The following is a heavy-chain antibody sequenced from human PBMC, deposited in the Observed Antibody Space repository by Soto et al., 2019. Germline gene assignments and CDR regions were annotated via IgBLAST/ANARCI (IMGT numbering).Heavy chain of an antibody. CDR2: IIPIFRAT. Sequence: ASVKVSCKASGGTFSNYGFSWVRQAPGQGLEWMGGIIPIFRATSYAQKFQGRVTITADESTTTAYMELSSLRSEDTAVYYCARGGDAVVSTPGYFDYWGQGTLVTVSS. V-gene: IGHV1-69*13. J-gene: IGHJ4*02. CDR1: GGTFSNYG. CDR3: ARGGDAVVSTPGYFDY. D-gene: IGHD2-21*01.